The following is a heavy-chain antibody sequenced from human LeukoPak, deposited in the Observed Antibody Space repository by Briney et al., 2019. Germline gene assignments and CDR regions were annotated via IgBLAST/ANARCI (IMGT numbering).Heavy chain of an antibody. Sequence: GRSLRLSCAASGFTFSSYGMHWVRQAPGKGLEWVAVISYDGSNKYYADSVKGRFTISRDNSKNTLYLQMNSLRAEDTAVYYCARSTYFYGNSGYSRFDYWGQGTRVTVSS. D-gene: IGHD3-22*01. V-gene: IGHV3-30*03. CDR2: ISYDGSNK. CDR3: ARSTYFYGNSGYSRFDY. CDR1: GFTFSSYG. J-gene: IGHJ4*02.